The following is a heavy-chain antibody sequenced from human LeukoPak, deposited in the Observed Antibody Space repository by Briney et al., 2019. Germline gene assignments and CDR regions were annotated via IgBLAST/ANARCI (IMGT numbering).Heavy chain of an antibody. CDR2: ISNTGAST. V-gene: IGHV3-23*01. Sequence: PGGSLRLSCAASGFMFSSYAMNWVRQVPGKGLEWASTISNTGASTYYADSVKGRFTISRDNSKNTLYLQMNSLRAEDTAVYYCAKVGNLAAARRGENYWGQGTLVTVSS. D-gene: IGHD6-13*01. J-gene: IGHJ4*02. CDR3: AKVGNLAAARRGENY. CDR1: GFMFSSYA.